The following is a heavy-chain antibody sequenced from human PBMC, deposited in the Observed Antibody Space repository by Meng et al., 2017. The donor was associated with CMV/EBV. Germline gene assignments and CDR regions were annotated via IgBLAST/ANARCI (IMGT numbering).Heavy chain of an antibody. CDR1: GCPISSSSYY. V-gene: IGHV4-39*07. D-gene: IGHD1-26*01. CDR3: ERGVRGSYPLDY. Sequence: AETLSLTCTAPGCPISSSSYYWGWMRQPPGKGLVWIGSIYYSGSTNHNPSLNGRITTSVDTTKNQFSLKLSSVTAADAAVYYCERGVRGSYPLDYWGQGTLVTVSS. CDR2: IYYSGST. J-gene: IGHJ4*02.